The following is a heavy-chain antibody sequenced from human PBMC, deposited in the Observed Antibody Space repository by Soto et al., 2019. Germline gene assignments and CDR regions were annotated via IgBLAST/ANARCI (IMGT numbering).Heavy chain of an antibody. Sequence: QLQLQESGPGLVKPSETLSLTCTVSGGSISSSSYYWGWIRQPPGKGLEWIGSIYYSGSTYYNPYLKSRVTISVDTSKNQFSLKLTSVTAADTAVYYCASLTDWGSGNSWGQGTLVTVSS. CDR3: ASLTDWGSGNS. D-gene: IGHD3-10*01. CDR1: GGSISSSSYY. CDR2: IYYSGST. J-gene: IGHJ4*02. V-gene: IGHV4-39*01.